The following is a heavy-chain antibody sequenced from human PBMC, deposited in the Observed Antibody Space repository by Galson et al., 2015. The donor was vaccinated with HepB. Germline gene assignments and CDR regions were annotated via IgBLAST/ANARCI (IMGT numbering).Heavy chain of an antibody. CDR3: AREFGWGTSDY. V-gene: IGHV4-34*01. CDR2: INHSGST. J-gene: IGHJ4*02. CDR1: GGSFSGYY. Sequence: ETLSLTCAVYGGSFSGYYWNWIRQPPGKGLEWIGEINHSGSTNYNPSLKSRVTISVDTANNQFSLRLSSVTAADTAVYYCAREFGWGTSDYWGQGILVTVSS. D-gene: IGHD3-16*01.